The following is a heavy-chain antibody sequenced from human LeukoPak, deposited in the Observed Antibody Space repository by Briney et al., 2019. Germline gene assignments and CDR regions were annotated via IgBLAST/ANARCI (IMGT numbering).Heavy chain of an antibody. D-gene: IGHD3-22*01. CDR3: ARAPGYYDSSGLAPFSY. Sequence: GASVKVSCKASGYTFTSYGISWVRQAPGQGLEWMGWISAYNGNTNYAQKLQGRVTMTTDTSTSTAYMELRSLRSDDTAVYYCARAPGYYDSSGLAPFSYWGQGTLVTVSS. J-gene: IGHJ4*02. CDR2: ISAYNGNT. V-gene: IGHV1-18*01. CDR1: GYTFTSYG.